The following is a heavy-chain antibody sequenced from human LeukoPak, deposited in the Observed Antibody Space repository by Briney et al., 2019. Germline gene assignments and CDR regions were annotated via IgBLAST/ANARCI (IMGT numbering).Heavy chain of an antibody. CDR2: INPSGGTT. Sequence: ASVKVSCKASGYIFTSFYMHWVRQAPGQGLEWMGIINPSGGTTTYAQKFQGRITMTRDMSTNTVYMELSSLRSDDTAVYFCARDDWGNYDIHYWGQGTLVTVA. J-gene: IGHJ4*02. CDR3: ARDDWGNYDIHY. CDR1: GYIFTSFY. V-gene: IGHV1-46*01. D-gene: IGHD7-27*01.